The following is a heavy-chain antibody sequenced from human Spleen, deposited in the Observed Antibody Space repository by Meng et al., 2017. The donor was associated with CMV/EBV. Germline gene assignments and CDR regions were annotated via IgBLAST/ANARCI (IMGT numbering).Heavy chain of an antibody. Sequence: LSLTCTVSGGSISSGGYYWSWVRQAPGKGLEWVSYISSGSSTISYADSVKGRFTISRDNAKNSLHLQMNNLRAEDTAVYYCVGCHYDFWSGYQWAFDSWGQGTLVTVSS. CDR1: GGSISSGGYY. V-gene: IGHV3-11*04. D-gene: IGHD3-3*01. J-gene: IGHJ4*02. CDR3: VGCHYDFWSGYQWAFDS. CDR2: ISSGSSTI.